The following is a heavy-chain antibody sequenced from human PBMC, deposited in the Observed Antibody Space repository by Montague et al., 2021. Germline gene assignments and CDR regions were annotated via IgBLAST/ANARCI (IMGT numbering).Heavy chain of an antibody. CDR1: GGSISTYY. Sequence: SETLSLTCAVSGGSISTYYWTWIRQSPGKGLEYIGYFAQSTASGASGSTTYHPPLRGPVTVSVDSSTNQVSLKMTSVTATDTGVDYCARGEGVVPAARFDFWGRGTLVTVSS. J-gene: IGHJ4*02. V-gene: IGHV4-4*09. CDR3: ARGEGVVPAARFDF. D-gene: IGHD3-16*01. CDR2: FAQSTASGASGST.